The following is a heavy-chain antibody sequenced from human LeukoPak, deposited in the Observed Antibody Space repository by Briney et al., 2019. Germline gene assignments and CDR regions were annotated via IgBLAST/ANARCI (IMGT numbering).Heavy chain of an antibody. V-gene: IGHV1-46*01. CDR2: INPSGGST. D-gene: IGHD3-10*01. J-gene: IGHJ5*02. Sequence: GASVKVSCKASGYTFTSYYMHWVRQAPGQGLEWMGTINPSGGSTSYAQKFQGRVTMTRDTSTSTVYMELSSLRSEDTAVYYCAASYYYGSGRDWFDPWGQGTLVTVSS. CDR3: AASYYYGSGRDWFDP. CDR1: GYTFTSYY.